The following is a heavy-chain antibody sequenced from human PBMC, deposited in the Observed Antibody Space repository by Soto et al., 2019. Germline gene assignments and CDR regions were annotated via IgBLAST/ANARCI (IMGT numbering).Heavy chain of an antibody. D-gene: IGHD3-16*01. CDR3: ARSQRGRTAFTFDY. Sequence: KASETLSLTCAVSGDSVSNDNYYWSWIRQPPGKGLEWIGYIYYSGTTNYNSYLKSRLSLSVDMSKNQFSLKLVSVAAADTAMYFCARSQRGRTAFTFDYWGQGALVTVSS. J-gene: IGHJ4*02. V-gene: IGHV4-61*01. CDR1: GDSVSNDNYY. CDR2: IYYSGTT.